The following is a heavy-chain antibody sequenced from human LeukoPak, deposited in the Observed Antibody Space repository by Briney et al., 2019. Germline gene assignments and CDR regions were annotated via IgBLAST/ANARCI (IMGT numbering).Heavy chain of an antibody. D-gene: IGHD2-21*02. Sequence: SETLSLTCAVSDVSINSNAYYWGWIRQPPGKGLEWVASFYYTATTYYNPSLRRRVNISVDTSKNQFSLKLSSVTAADTAVYYCARVGDSGYFDLWGRGTLVTVSS. V-gene: IGHV4-39*07. CDR3: ARVGDSGYFDL. J-gene: IGHJ2*01. CDR2: FYYTATT. CDR1: DVSINSNAYY.